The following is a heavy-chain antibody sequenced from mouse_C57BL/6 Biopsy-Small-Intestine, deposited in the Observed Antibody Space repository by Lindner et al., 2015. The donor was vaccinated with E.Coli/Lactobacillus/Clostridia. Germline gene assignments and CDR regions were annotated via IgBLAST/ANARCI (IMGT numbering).Heavy chain of an antibody. CDR1: GYTFTGYW. J-gene: IGHJ2*01. D-gene: IGHD3-3*01. CDR3: TRQGRDY. V-gene: IGHV1-9*01. CDR2: ILPGSGST. Sequence: VQLQESGAELMKPGASVKLSCKATGYTFTGYWIEWIKQRPGHGLEWIGEILPGSGSTNYNEKFKGKATLTADKSSSTAYMQLSSLTSEDSAVYFCTRQGRDYWGQGTTPTVSS.